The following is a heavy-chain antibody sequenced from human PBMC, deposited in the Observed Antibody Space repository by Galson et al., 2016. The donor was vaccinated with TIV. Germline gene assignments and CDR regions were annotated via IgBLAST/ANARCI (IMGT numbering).Heavy chain of an antibody. CDR1: GDTFNSYA. V-gene: IGHV1-69*13. CDR3: AISSRRDRYGHTNWFDP. D-gene: IGHD5-24*01. CDR2: ALPMFGTS. Sequence: SVKVSCKASGDTFNSYAINWVRQAPGQGIEWVGRALPMFGTSNYAEEFQDRVTITADESMSTAYMELSSLTSDDTAVYYCAISSRRDRYGHTNWFDPWGHGTLVT. J-gene: IGHJ5*02.